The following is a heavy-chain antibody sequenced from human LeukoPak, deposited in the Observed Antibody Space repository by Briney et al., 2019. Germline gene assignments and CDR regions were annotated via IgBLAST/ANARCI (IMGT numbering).Heavy chain of an antibody. D-gene: IGHD6-13*01. V-gene: IGHV1-2*02. CDR1: GYTFTGYY. Sequence: ASVKVSCKASGYTFTGYYMHWVRQAPGQGLEWMGWINPNSGGTNYAQKFQGRVTMTRDTSISTAYMELSRLRSDDTAVYYCASTRHHGSSWYASNYWGQGTLVTVSS. J-gene: IGHJ4*02. CDR2: INPNSGGT. CDR3: ASTRHHGSSWYASNY.